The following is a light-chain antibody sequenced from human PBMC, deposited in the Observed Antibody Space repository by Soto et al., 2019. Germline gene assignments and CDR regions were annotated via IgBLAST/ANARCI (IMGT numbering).Light chain of an antibody. Sequence: QSALTQPASVSGYPGQSITISCTGTSSDVGGYNYVSWYQHHPGKAPKLILFGVSDRPSGVSLRFSGSKSGNTASLTISGLQAEDAAEYYCCSYTSFSTVVFGGGTKLTVL. CDR3: CSYTSFSTVV. J-gene: IGLJ2*01. CDR1: SSDVGGYNY. V-gene: IGLV2-14*01. CDR2: GVS.